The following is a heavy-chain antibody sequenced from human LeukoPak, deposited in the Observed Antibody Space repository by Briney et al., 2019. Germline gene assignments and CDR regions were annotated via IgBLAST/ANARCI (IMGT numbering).Heavy chain of an antibody. J-gene: IGHJ4*02. CDR1: GYTFTSYY. CDR3: ARDTGGDYYDSSMAY. CDR2: INPSGGST. Sequence: GASVKVSCKASGYTFTSYYMHWVRQASGQGLEWMGIINPSGGSTSYAQKFQGRVTMTRDTSTSTVYMELSSLRSEDTAVYYCARDTGGDYYDSSMAYWGQGTLVTVSS. D-gene: IGHD3-22*01. V-gene: IGHV1-46*01.